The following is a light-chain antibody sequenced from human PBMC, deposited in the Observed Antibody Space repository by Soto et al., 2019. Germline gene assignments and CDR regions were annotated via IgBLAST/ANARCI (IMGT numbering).Light chain of an antibody. V-gene: IGLV2-8*01. J-gene: IGLJ2*01. CDR3: SSYAAAARV. CDR2: EVS. CDR1: SSDVGGYNY. Sequence: QSALTQPPSASGSPGQSVTISCTGTSSDVGGYNYVSWYQQHPGKAPKLMIYEVSKRPSGVPDRFSGSKSGNTASLTGSGLQAEDEADYYCSSYAAAARVFGGGTKLTVL.